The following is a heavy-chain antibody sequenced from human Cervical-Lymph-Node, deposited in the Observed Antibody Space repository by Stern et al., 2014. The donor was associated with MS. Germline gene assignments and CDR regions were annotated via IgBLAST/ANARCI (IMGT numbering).Heavy chain of an antibody. V-gene: IGHV1-69*06. CDR2: ITPVFGTT. J-gene: IGHJ4*02. Sequence: VQLVQSGAGVKQPGSSVKVSCKASGDTFSSYAINWVRQVPGQGLEWMGGITPVFGTTNYAQKFQGRVTITADKSTNTAYMELMTLRSEDTAVYYCARGGGLVGYFDYWGQGTLVSVSS. D-gene: IGHD1-26*01. CDR1: GDTFSSYA. CDR3: ARGGGLVGYFDY.